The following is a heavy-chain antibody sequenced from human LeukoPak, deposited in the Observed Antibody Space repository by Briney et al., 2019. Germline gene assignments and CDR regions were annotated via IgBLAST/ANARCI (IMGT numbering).Heavy chain of an antibody. CDR1: GYSFTHYY. J-gene: IGHJ6*03. CDR2: INPGTGRT. Sequence: ASVKDSCKPSGYSFTHYYIHGVRQAPGQGLEWMGIINPGTGRTSYAQSFQGRVTMTSDTSTSTVYIELTSLRAEDTAVYYCARDGPGYTSSSTDYMDVWGEGTTVTVSS. D-gene: IGHD6-13*01. CDR3: ARDGPGYTSSSTDYMDV. V-gene: IGHV1-46*01.